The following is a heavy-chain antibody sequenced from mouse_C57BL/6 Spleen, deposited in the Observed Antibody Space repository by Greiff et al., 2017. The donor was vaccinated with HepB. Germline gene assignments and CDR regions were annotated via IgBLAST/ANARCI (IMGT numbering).Heavy chain of an antibody. Sequence: EVQRVESGPGLVKPSQSLSLTCSVTGYSITSGYYWNWIRQFPGNKLEWMGYISYDGSNNYNPSLKNRISITRDTSKNQFFLKLNSVTTEDTATYYCAREGVLRYLDYWGQGTTLTVSS. CDR3: AREGVLRYLDY. V-gene: IGHV3-6*01. D-gene: IGHD1-1*01. CDR2: ISYDGSN. J-gene: IGHJ2*01. CDR1: GYSITSGYY.